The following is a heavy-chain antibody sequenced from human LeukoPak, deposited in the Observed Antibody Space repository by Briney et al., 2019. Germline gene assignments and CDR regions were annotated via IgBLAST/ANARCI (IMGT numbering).Heavy chain of an antibody. Sequence: PSETLSLTCAVYGGSFSGYYWSWIRQPPGKGLEWIGEINHSGSTNYNPSLKSRVTISVDTSKNQFSLKLSSVTAADTAVYYCARGGIAARPNWFDPWSQGTLVTVSS. D-gene: IGHD6-6*01. CDR2: INHSGST. CDR3: ARGGIAARPNWFDP. CDR1: GGSFSGYY. V-gene: IGHV4-34*01. J-gene: IGHJ5*02.